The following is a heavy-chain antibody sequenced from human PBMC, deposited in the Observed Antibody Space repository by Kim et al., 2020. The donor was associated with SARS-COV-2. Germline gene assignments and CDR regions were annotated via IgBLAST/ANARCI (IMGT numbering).Heavy chain of an antibody. J-gene: IGHJ6*02. CDR3: ASRNWNDEGWYYYYGMDV. Sequence: SVKVSCKASGGTFSSYAISWVRQAPGQGLEWMGGIIPIFGTANYAQKFQGRVTITADESTSTAYMELSSLRSEDTAVYYCASRNWNDEGWYYYYGMDVWGQGTTVTVSS. CDR2: IIPIFGTA. D-gene: IGHD1-1*01. CDR1: GGTFSSYA. V-gene: IGHV1-69*13.